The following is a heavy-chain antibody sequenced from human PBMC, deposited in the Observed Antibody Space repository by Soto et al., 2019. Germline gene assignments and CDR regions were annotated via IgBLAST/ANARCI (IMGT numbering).Heavy chain of an antibody. Sequence: GGSLRLSCAASGFTFSTYAMTWVRQAPGKGLEWVSGISGGGSTTYYADSVKGRFTISRDNSKNTLYLQMNSLRAEDTAVYYCAKHAAAAAPDYWGQGTQVTVSS. CDR1: GFTFSTYA. J-gene: IGHJ4*02. V-gene: IGHV3-23*01. D-gene: IGHD6-13*01. CDR3: AKHAAAAAPDY. CDR2: ISGGGSTT.